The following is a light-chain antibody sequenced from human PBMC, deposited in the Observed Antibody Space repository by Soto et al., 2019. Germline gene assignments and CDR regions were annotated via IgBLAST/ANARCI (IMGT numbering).Light chain of an antibody. CDR3: SSDTSSSTVV. V-gene: IGLV2-14*01. CDR1: SSDVGGYNY. Sequence: QSALTQPASVSGSPGQSITISCTGTSSDVGGYNYVSWYQQHPGKAPKLMIYEVSNRPSGVSNRFSGPKSGNTASLTISGLQAEDEADYYCSSDTSSSTVVFGGGTKLTVL. J-gene: IGLJ2*01. CDR2: EVS.